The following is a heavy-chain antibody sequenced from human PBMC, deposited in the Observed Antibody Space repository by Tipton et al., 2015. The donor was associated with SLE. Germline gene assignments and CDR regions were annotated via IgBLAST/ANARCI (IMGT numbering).Heavy chain of an antibody. CDR3: ARQSMAARPDFDF. V-gene: IGHV4-61*02. CDR2: IYSRGST. CDR1: GGSINSGSYY. Sequence: LRLSCTVSGGSINSGSYYWSWIRQPAGEGLEWIGRIYSRGSTNYNPSLKSRVTISLDTSKNQFSLILNSVTAADTAVYYCARQSMAARPDFDFWGQGTLVTVSS. J-gene: IGHJ4*02. D-gene: IGHD6-6*01.